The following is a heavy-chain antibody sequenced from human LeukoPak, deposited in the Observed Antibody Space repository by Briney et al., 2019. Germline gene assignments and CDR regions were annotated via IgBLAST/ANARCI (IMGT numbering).Heavy chain of an antibody. Sequence: PGGSLRLSCAASGFTFSDYYMSWIRQAPGKGLEWVSYISSSGSTIYYADSVKGRFTISRDNAKNSLYLQMNSLRAEDTAVYYCARQYYDYVWGSYRSPPDYWGQGTLVTVSS. CDR2: ISSSGSTI. J-gene: IGHJ4*02. D-gene: IGHD3-16*02. CDR1: GFTFSDYY. CDR3: ARQYYDYVWGSYRSPPDY. V-gene: IGHV3-11*01.